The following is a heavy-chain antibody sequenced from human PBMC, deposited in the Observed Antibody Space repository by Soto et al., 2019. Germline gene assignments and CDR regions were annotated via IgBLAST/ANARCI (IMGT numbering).Heavy chain of an antibody. Sequence: QVELVESGGGVVQPGSSLRLSCVASGFTFSDFPLHWVRRAPGKGLELVAAISYDGNDELYSVSVQGRITISRDNSTTTVYRQMNRLRAEDMAVYHCARDMRHDYAPGRLDYLRQGTMVTVSS. CDR2: ISYDGNDE. CDR1: GFTFSDFP. J-gene: IGHJ4*02. CDR3: ARDMRHDYAPGRLDY. D-gene: IGHD3-10*01. V-gene: IGHV3-30-3*01.